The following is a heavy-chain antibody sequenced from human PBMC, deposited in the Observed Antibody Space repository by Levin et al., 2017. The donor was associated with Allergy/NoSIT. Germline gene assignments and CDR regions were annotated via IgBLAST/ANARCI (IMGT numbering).Heavy chain of an antibody. V-gene: IGHV1-46*01. CDR2: INPSGSST. D-gene: IGHD2-2*01. Sequence: PGGSLRLSCKASGSTFTSYDMHWVRQAPGQGLEWMGIINPSGSSTSYAQKFQGRVTMTRDTSTSTVYMELSSLRSEDTAVYYCAGVGLPPAAGELDFDYWGQGTLVTVSS. CDR3: AGVGLPPAAGELDFDY. J-gene: IGHJ4*02. CDR1: GSTFTSYD.